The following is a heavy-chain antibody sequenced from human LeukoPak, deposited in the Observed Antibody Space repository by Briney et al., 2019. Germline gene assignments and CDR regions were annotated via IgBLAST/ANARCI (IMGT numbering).Heavy chain of an antibody. CDR1: GFTFSAYN. J-gene: IGHJ5*02. CDR3: VRDRTLGVIDGFILA. CDR2: ISGSSSAI. V-gene: IGHV3-48*01. D-gene: IGHD5-24*01. Sequence: GGSLRLSCAASGFTFSAYNMIWVRQAPGKGLEWLSYISGSSSAIYYADSVQGRFTISRDNAKNSLSLQMSSLRVEDTAVYYCVRDRTLGVIDGFILAWGQGTLVTVSS.